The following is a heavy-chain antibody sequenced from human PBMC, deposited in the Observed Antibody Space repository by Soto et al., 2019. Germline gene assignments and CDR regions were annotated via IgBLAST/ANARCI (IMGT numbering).Heavy chain of an antibody. V-gene: IGHV3-15*01. CDR1: GFSFRNAW. J-gene: IGHJ6*02. CDR3: TTDLQAYCDGTTCYAGNYYYDDMDV. Sequence: GSLRLSCAASGFSFRNAWMSWVRQAPGKGLEWVGHIKSQGDGGTRDYAAPVKGRFTISRDDSKNTLFLQMNSLKNEDTAVYFCTTDLQAYCDGTTCYAGNYYYDDMDVWGQGTAVTVS. CDR2: IKSQGDGGTR. D-gene: IGHD2-2*01.